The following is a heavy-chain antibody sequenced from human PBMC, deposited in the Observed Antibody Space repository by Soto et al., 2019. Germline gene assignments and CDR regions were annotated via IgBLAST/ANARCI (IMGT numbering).Heavy chain of an antibody. V-gene: IGHV4-59*01. CDR2: IYYSGST. CDR1: CGSIRSYY. Sequence: QVQLQESGPGLGKPSENLSPNCTGSCGSIRSYYWSWIPPPPGKGLEWIGYIYYSGSTNYNPSLKSRVTISVDTSKNQFSLKLSSVTAADTAVYYCARGQRSDYYYYYYMDVWGKGTTVTVSS. CDR3: ARGQRSDYYYYYYMDV. D-gene: IGHD1-1*01. J-gene: IGHJ6*03.